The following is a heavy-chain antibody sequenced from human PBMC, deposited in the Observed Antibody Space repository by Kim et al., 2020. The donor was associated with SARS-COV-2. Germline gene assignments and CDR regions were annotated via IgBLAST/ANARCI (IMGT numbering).Heavy chain of an antibody. D-gene: IGHD3-10*01. J-gene: IGHJ4*02. CDR1: GDSIGSYY. Sequence: SETLSLTCTVSGDSIGSYYWTWIRQPPGKGLEWIGYIYYTESTNYNPSHKSRVAISVDTSKNQFSLKLSSVTAADTAVYYCARNYGYGSGSFYSYWGQGILVTVSS. CDR3: ARNYGYGSGSFYSY. CDR2: IYYTEST. V-gene: IGHV4-59*08.